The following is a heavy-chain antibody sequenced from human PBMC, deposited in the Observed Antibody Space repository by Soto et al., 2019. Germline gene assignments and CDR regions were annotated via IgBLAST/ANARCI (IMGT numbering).Heavy chain of an antibody. D-gene: IGHD2-15*01. CDR3: ARLYCSASSCYSVGAFDI. CDR1: GFTFSSYG. CDR2: IWFDGSDK. Sequence: GGSLRLSCAASGFTFSSYGMHWVRQAPGKGLEWVALIWFDGSDKYYTESVKGRFTISRDNSKGTLYLQMNSLRAEDTAVYYCARLYCSASSCYSVGAFDIRGQGTIVTVSS. V-gene: IGHV3-33*01. J-gene: IGHJ3*02.